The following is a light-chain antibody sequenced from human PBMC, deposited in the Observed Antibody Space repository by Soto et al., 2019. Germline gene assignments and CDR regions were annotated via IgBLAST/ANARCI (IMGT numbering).Light chain of an antibody. CDR1: QSVSSTY. CDR2: GAS. V-gene: IGKV3D-20*02. Sequence: EIVLTQSPGPLSLSPGERATLSCRASQSVSSTYLAWYQQRPGQAPRLLIYGASSRATGIPDRFSGSGSGTDFTLTISSLEPEDFAVYYCQQRSSWPTLGGGTKADIK. J-gene: IGKJ4*01. CDR3: QQRSSWPT.